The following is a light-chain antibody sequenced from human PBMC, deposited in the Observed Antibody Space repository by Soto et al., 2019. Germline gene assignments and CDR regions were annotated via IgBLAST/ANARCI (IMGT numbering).Light chain of an antibody. CDR2: GAS. Sequence: EIVLTQSPGTLSLSPGERATLSCRASQSISNDYLAWDQQKPGQAPRLLLYGASSRATGIPDRFGGSGSGTDFPLTISRLEPEDFAVYFCQHYVAAPLAFGGGTKVEIK. V-gene: IGKV3-20*01. CDR3: QHYVAAPLA. CDR1: QSISNDY. J-gene: IGKJ4*01.